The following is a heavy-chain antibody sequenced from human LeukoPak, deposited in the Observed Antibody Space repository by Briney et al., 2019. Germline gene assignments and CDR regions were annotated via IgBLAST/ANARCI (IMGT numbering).Heavy chain of an antibody. CDR2: ISGSGGST. CDR1: GFTFSSYA. D-gene: IGHD2-2*02. V-gene: IGHV3-23*01. Sequence: GGSLRLSCAASGFTFSSYAMSWVRQAPGKGLEWVSAISGSGGSTYYADPVKGRFTISRDNSKNTLYLQMNSLRAEDTAVYYCAKDPPSGDIVVVPAAIPVLWGQGTLVTVSS. J-gene: IGHJ4*02. CDR3: AKDPPSGDIVVVPAAIPVL.